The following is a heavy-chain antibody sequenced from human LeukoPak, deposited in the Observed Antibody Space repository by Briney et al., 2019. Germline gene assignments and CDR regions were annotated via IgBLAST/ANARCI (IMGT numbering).Heavy chain of an antibody. D-gene: IGHD2-15*01. CDR3: ARSEVVVAATPFFQVWFDP. V-gene: IGHV5-51*01. Sequence: GESLKISCKGSGYSFTSYWIGWVRQMPGKGLEWMGIIYPGDSGTRYSPSFQGQVTISADKSISTAYLQWSSLKASDTAMYYCARSEVVVAATPFFQVWFDPWGQGTLVTVSS. CDR2: IYPGDSGT. J-gene: IGHJ5*02. CDR1: GYSFTSYW.